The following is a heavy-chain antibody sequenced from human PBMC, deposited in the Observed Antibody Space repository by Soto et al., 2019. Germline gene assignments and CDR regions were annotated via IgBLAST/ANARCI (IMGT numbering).Heavy chain of an antibody. Sequence: QITLKESGPTLVKPTQTLTLTCTFSGFSLSTNGEGVGWIRQPPGKALEWLALIYWDEDKRYSPSLKTRLTITKETPTNEVGLTMTNMDPVDTGTYYCAHKGGRGAGMDVWGQGTTVAVSS. CDR2: IYWDEDK. CDR3: AHKGGRGAGMDV. J-gene: IGHJ6*02. D-gene: IGHD2-15*01. CDR1: GFSLSTNGEG. V-gene: IGHV2-5*02.